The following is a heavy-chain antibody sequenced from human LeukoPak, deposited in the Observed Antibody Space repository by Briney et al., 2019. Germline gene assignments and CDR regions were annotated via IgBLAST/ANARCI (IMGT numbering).Heavy chain of an antibody. Sequence: ASVTVSCKSSGYTFTIYGISWVRQAPGQGLEWMGWLSAYNGNTNYAQKLQGRVTMTTDTSTSTAYMELRSLRSDDTAVYYCARDLIAVAGSGNWFDPWGQGTLVTVSS. D-gene: IGHD6-19*01. CDR2: LSAYNGNT. CDR3: ARDLIAVAGSGNWFDP. V-gene: IGHV1-18*01. CDR1: GYTFTIYG. J-gene: IGHJ5*02.